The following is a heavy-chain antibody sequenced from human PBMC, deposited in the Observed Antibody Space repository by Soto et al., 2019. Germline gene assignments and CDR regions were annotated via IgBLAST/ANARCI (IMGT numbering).Heavy chain of an antibody. D-gene: IGHD3-22*01. CDR1: GGSISSYY. CDR3: ARDRGWYYDSSGYSKADYYYGMDV. V-gene: IGHV4-59*01. J-gene: IGHJ6*02. Sequence: SETLSLTCTVSGGSISSYYWSWIRQPPGQGLEWIGFIYYSGSTNYNPSLKSRVTISVDTSKNQFSLKLSSVTAADTAVYYCARDRGWYYDSSGYSKADYYYGMDVWGQGTTVTASS. CDR2: IYYSGST.